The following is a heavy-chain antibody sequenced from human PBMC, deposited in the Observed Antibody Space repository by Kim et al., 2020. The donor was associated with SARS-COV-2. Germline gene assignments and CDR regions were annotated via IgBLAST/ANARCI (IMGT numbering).Heavy chain of an antibody. J-gene: IGHJ3*02. D-gene: IGHD1-26*01. V-gene: IGHV4-4*02. Sequence: KSRVTISVDKSKNQFSLKLSSVTAADTAVYYCARDGPWELLTPRSRAFDIWGQGTMVTVSS. CDR3: ARDGPWELLTPRSRAFDI.